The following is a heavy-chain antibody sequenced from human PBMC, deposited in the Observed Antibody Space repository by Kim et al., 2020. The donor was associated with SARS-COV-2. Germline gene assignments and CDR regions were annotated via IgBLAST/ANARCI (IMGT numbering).Heavy chain of an antibody. V-gene: IGHV4-59*01. CDR1: GGSISSSY. CDR3: ARGGANWFDP. CDR2: GYYSGST. J-gene: IGHJ5*02. Sequence: SETLSLTCTVSGGSISSSYWSWIRQPPGKGLEWIGYGYYSGSTNYNPSLKSRVTISVDTSKNQFSLKLSSVTATDTAVYYCARGGANWFDPWGQGTLVPVSS.